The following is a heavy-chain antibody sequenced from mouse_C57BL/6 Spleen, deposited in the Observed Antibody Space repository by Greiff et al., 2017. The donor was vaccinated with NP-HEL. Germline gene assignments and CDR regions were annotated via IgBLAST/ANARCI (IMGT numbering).Heavy chain of an antibody. D-gene: IGHD2-3*01. CDR1: GYSITSGYY. CDR2: ISYDGSN. Sequence: VQLKESGPGLVKPSQSLSLTCSVTGYSITSGYYWNWIRQFPGNKLEWMGYISYDGSNNYNPSLKNRISITRDTSKNQFFLKLNSVTTEDTATYYCARDRNDGYYEGAMDYWGQGTSVTVSS. J-gene: IGHJ4*01. V-gene: IGHV3-6*01. CDR3: ARDRNDGYYEGAMDY.